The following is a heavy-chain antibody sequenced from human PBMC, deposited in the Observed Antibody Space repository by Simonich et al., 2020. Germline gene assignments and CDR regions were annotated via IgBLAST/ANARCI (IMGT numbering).Heavy chain of an antibody. CDR3: ARLPDY. Sequence: QVQLQESGPGLVKPSETLSLTCTVSGGSISSYSWSWIRQPPGKGLEWIGYIYYSGSTNYNPSLKSRGTISVDTSKNQFSLKLSSVTAADTAVYYCARLPDYWGQGTLVTVSS. CDR2: IYYSGST. V-gene: IGHV4-59*08. J-gene: IGHJ4*02. CDR1: GGSISSYS.